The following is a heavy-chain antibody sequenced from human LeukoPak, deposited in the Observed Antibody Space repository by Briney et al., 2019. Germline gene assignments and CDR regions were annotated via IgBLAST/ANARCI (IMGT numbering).Heavy chain of an antibody. CDR1: GVSISSYY. Sequence: PSETLSLTCTVSGVSISSYYWSWIRQPPGKGLEWIGDIYYSGSTNYNPSLKSRVTMSVDTSKNQFSLKLSSVTAADTAVYYCARHRGINYYDSSGYYLFDYWGQGTLVTVSS. D-gene: IGHD3-22*01. V-gene: IGHV4-59*08. J-gene: IGHJ4*02. CDR3: ARHRGINYYDSSGYYLFDY. CDR2: IYYSGST.